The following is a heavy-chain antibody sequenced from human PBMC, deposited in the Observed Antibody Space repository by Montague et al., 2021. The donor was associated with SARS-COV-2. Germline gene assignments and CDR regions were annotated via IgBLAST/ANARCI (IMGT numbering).Heavy chain of an antibody. CDR3: AREVCLMATGRYEFDF. V-gene: IGHV3-30*04. J-gene: IGHJ4*01. CDR1: GFTFSSFA. CDR2: ITYDGNDK. D-gene: IGHD5-12*01. Sequence: SLRLSCAASGFTFSSFAMHWIRQAPGKGLEWVALITYDGNDKYYSDSVKGRFTISRDHSKNTLYLQMNSLGAEDTAAYYCAREVCLMATGRYEFDFWGQGTSVTVSS.